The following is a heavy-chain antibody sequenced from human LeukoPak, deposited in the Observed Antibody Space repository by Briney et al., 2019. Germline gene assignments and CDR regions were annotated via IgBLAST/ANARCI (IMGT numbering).Heavy chain of an antibody. V-gene: IGHV3-21*01. Sequence: GGSLRLSCAASGFTFSSYTMNWVRQAPGKGLEWVSSISSSSSHIYYEDSVKGRFTISRDNAKNSLYLQMNSLRAEDTAVYYCARDRNYDYIWGSYRPDYFGYWGQGTLVTVSS. D-gene: IGHD3-16*02. CDR3: ARDRNYDYIWGSYRPDYFGY. J-gene: IGHJ4*02. CDR1: GFTFSSYT. CDR2: ISSSSSHI.